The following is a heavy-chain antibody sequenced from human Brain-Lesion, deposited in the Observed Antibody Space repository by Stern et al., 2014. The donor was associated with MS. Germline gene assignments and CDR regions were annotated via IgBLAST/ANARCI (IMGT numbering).Heavy chain of an antibody. Sequence: VQLVESGGDLVQPGRSLRLSCAAFGFPFDDYAMHWGRQAPGKGLEWVAGISWNSGTIGYADSVKGRFTTSRDNAYSSLYLQMNSLRPEDTALYYCARDITGSSAYFAYWGQGTLVTVSS. D-gene: IGHD1-14*01. CDR2: ISWNSGTI. CDR3: ARDITGSSAYFAY. V-gene: IGHV3-9*01. J-gene: IGHJ4*02. CDR1: GFPFDDYA.